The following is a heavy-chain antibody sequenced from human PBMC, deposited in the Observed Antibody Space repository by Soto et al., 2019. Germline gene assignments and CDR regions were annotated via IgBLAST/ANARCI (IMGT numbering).Heavy chain of an antibody. CDR1: GFTFSSYA. J-gene: IGHJ4*02. Sequence: VGSLGLSCAASGFTFSSYAMSWVRQAPGKGLEWVSVISGSGVATYYADSVKGRSTISRDNSKNTLYLEMNILRAEDTAIYHCAKEELRPSGGPTLTGYFDYWGQGILVTVSS. V-gene: IGHV3-23*01. CDR2: ISGSGVAT. CDR3: AKEELRPSGGPTLTGYFDY. D-gene: IGHD3-10*01.